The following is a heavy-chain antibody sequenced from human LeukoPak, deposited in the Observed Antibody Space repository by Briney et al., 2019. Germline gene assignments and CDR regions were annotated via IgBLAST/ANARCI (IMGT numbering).Heavy chain of an antibody. D-gene: IGHD5-18*01. CDR2: ISGSGGST. CDR3: TKGTIWLPFDY. V-gene: IGHV3-23*01. CDR1: GFTFSNYA. Sequence: GGSLRLSCAASGFTFSNYAMSWARQAPGKGLDWVSAISGSGGSTYYADSVKGRFTISRDNSKNTLYLQMNSLRAEDTAVYYCTKGTIWLPFDYWGQGTLVTASS. J-gene: IGHJ4*02.